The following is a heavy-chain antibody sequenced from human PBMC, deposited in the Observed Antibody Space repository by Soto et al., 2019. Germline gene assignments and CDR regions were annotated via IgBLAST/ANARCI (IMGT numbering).Heavy chain of an antibody. CDR2: ISSDGGST. CDR1: GFTFSSNA. V-gene: IGHV3-64D*06. Sequence: GGSLRLSCSASGFTFSSNAMHWVRQAPGKGLEYVSAISSDGGSTYYTDPVKGRFTISRDDSKNTLYLEMNRLRADDTAVYYCVKHAGPQYVGTVAYIDYWGQGTLVTVSS. D-gene: IGHD4-4*01. CDR3: VKHAGPQYVGTVAYIDY. J-gene: IGHJ4*02.